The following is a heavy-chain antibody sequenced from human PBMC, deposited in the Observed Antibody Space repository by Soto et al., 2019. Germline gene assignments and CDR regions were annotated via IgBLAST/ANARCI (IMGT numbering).Heavy chain of an antibody. CDR2: ISGSGIDI. CDR1: GFAFYYYN. CDR3: AREGVTNYTDYYFDL. V-gene: IGHV3-21*01. J-gene: IGHJ4*01. Sequence: EVQLVESGGGLVKPGGSLRLSCAASGFAFYYYNMNWVRQAPGRGLEWVSSISGSGIDIHFTDSVKGRFTISRDNAKNSLYLQIDSLRPEDTANYYCAREGVTNYTDYYFDLLGHGDLGTVSS. D-gene: IGHD4-4*01.